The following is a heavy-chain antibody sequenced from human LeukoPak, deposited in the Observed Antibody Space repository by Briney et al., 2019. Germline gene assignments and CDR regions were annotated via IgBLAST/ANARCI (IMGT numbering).Heavy chain of an antibody. D-gene: IGHD3-22*01. CDR1: GGTFSSCA. CDR3: ARGYYYDSSGYAFDY. J-gene: IGHJ4*02. CDR2: IIPIFGTA. Sequence: GSSVKVSCKASGGTFSSCAISWVRQAPGQGLEWMGRIIPIFGTANYAQKFQGRVTITTDESTSTAYMELSSLRSEDTAVYYCARGYYYDSSGYAFDYWGQGTLVTVSS. V-gene: IGHV1-69*05.